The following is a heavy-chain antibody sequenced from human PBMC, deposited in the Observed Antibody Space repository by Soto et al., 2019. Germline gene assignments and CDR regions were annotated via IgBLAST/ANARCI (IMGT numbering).Heavy chain of an antibody. CDR2: INGGNGNT. Sequence: GASVKVSCKASGYSFSTHSIHWVRQAPGQGLEWMGWINGGNGNTKYSQKFRDRVTITRDASASTGYMELGSLRSEDTAVYYCARGKGMEENYYYYGMDVWGQGTTVTV. J-gene: IGHJ6*02. CDR1: GYSFSTHS. CDR3: ARGKGMEENYYYYGMDV. D-gene: IGHD1-1*01. V-gene: IGHV1-3*01.